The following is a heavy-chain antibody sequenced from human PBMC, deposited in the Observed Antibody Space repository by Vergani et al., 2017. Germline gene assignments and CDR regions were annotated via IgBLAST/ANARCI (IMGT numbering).Heavy chain of an antibody. Sequence: EVQVVESGGGLVQPGGSLRLSCAASGFTFSRYWMHWVRQVPGKGLVWVSRISRDGATINYAGSVEGRFTISRDNAKNKLYLQMNSLRAEDTAVYFCSRDTSGAEDFWGQGTLVTVSS. J-gene: IGHJ4*02. CDR1: GFTFSRYW. D-gene: IGHD1-1*01. V-gene: IGHV3-74*01. CDR2: ISRDGATI. CDR3: SRDTSGAEDF.